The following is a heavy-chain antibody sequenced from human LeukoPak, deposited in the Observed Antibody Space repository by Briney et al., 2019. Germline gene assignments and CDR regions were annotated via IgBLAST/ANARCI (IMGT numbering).Heavy chain of an antibody. CDR2: IYHSGTT. J-gene: IGHJ4*02. Sequence: SDTLSLTCAVSGYSITSSSWWGWIRQPPGKGLEWIGYIYHSGTTYYNPSLQSRVTMSVDTSKNQFSLRLSSVTAVDTAVYYCARKENVYYYFDYWGQGTLVTVSS. CDR1: GYSITSSSW. D-gene: IGHD3-10*01. V-gene: IGHV4-28*01. CDR3: ARKENVYYYFDY.